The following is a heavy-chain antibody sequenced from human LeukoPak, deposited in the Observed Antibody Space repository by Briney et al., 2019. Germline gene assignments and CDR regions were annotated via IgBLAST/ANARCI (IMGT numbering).Heavy chain of an antibody. V-gene: IGHV3-30*04. D-gene: IGHD6-13*01. CDR2: ISFDENNE. J-gene: IGHJ4*02. Sequence: GGSLRLSCEASGFPFSGYAMHWVRQAPGKGLEWVALISFDENNEYYADSVKGRFTISRDNSKNTVYLQMNSLRAEDTAVYYCARGDAADWGQGTLVTVSS. CDR1: GFPFSGYA. CDR3: ARGDAAD.